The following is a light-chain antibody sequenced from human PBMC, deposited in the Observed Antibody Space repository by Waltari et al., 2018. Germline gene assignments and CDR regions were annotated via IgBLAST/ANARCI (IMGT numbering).Light chain of an antibody. J-gene: IGLJ3*02. CDR1: NTNIGINY. Sequence: QSVLTQTPSASGTPGQRVTISCSGGNTNIGINYVYWYQQLSSTAPRPVICKNNQRPSGVPYLFSGSKSCTSASLAISGLRSEDEADYYCTVWDASLSSWVFGGGTKLTVL. V-gene: IGLV1-47*01. CDR2: KNN. CDR3: TVWDASLSSWV.